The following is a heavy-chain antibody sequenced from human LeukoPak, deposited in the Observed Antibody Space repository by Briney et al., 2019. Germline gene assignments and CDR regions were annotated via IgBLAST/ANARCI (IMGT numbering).Heavy chain of an antibody. V-gene: IGHV1-18*01. D-gene: IGHD2-2*01. Sequence: RASVKVSCKGSGYSFRSYGINWVRQAPGQGLEWMGWISGYNGNTNYAQMVQGRVTMTTDTSTSTAYMELRSLRSDDTAMYYCARDVGDIVTKPAAITVPWGQGTLVTVSS. CDR3: ARDVGDIVTKPAAITVP. J-gene: IGHJ5*02. CDR1: GYSFRSYG. CDR2: ISGYNGNT.